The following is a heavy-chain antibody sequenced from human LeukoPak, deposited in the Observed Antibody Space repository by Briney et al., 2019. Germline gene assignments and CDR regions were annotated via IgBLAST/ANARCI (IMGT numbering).Heavy chain of an antibody. J-gene: IGHJ6*02. CDR1: GFTVSSNY. Sequence: GGSLRLSCAASGFTVSSNYMSWVRQAPGKGLEWVSVIYSGGSTYYADSVKGRFTISRDNSKNTLYLQMNSLRAEDTAVYYCAREFTSDYYGMDVWGQGTTVTVSS. CDR2: IYSGGST. CDR3: AREFTSDYYGMDV. V-gene: IGHV3-66*01.